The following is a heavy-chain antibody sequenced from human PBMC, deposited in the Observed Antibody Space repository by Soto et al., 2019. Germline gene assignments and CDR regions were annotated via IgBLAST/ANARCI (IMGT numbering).Heavy chain of an antibody. J-gene: IGHJ4*02. CDR1: GGTFTTYD. CDR2: IIPLFDAT. CDR3: ARDRSSSCYNGTFYFDS. Sequence: QVQLVQSGAEVRKPGSSVKVSCKASGGTFTTYDISWVRQAPGQGLEWMGGIIPLFDATKYAQKFQGRVTITADKSTGTAYMELSSLRSEDTAMYSCARDRSSSCYNGTFYFDSWAREPWSPSPQ. V-gene: IGHV1-69*06. D-gene: IGHD2-15*01.